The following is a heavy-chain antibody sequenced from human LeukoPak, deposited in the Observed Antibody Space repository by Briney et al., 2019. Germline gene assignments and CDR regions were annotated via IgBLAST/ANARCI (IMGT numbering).Heavy chain of an antibody. D-gene: IGHD5-24*01. V-gene: IGHV4-30-4*08. J-gene: IGHJ4*02. CDR2: IYYSGIT. Sequence: PSQPLSLTCTVSGGSISSGDYYWSWIRQPPGKGLEWIGYIYYSGITYYNPSLKSRVTISVDTSKNQFSLKLSSVTAADPAVYYCARRPDGYKGSRRFYYFEYWGEGTLVTVSS. CDR1: GGSISSGDYY. CDR3: ARRPDGYKGSRRFYYFEY.